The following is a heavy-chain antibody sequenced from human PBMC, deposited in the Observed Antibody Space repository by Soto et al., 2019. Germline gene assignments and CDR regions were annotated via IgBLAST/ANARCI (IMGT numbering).Heavy chain of an antibody. Sequence: SETLSLTCTVSGGSMSSYYWSWIRQSPGKGLQYIGYIYYSESTNYNPSLKSRVTISVDTSRNQFSLTLSSVTAADTAVYYCANTYYHYGSGSSPWFDPWGQGTLVTVSS. V-gene: IGHV4-59*08. CDR1: GGSMSSYY. CDR2: IYYSEST. J-gene: IGHJ5*02. D-gene: IGHD3-10*01. CDR3: ANTYYHYGSGSSPWFDP.